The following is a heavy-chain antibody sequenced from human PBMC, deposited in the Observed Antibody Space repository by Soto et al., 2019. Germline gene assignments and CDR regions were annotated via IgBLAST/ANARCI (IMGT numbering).Heavy chain of an antibody. V-gene: IGHV4-28*01. CDR3: ARSGDNWYFDL. CDR2: IYYSGST. CDR1: GSSISRSTW. D-gene: IGHD3-10*01. J-gene: IGHJ2*01. Sequence: QVQLQESGPGLLKPSDTLSLTCAVSGSSISRSTWWAWIRQPPGKGLEWIGYIYYSGSTYYNPSLKSRVTMSVDTSKNQFSLKLSSVTAVDTAVYYCARSGDNWYFDLWGRGTLVTVSS.